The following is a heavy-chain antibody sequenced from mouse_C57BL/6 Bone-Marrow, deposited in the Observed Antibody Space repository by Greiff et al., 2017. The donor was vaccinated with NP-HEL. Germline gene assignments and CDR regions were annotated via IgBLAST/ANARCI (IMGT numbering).Heavy chain of an antibody. CDR2: IYPGSGST. V-gene: IGHV1-55*01. J-gene: IGHJ1*03. CDR1: GYTFTSYW. Sequence: VQLQQPGAELVKPGASVKMSCKASGYTFTSYWITWVKQRPGQGLEWIGDIYPGSGSTNYNEKFKSKATLTVDTSSSTAYMQLSSLTSEDSAVDYCATTVTRYWYFDVWGTGTTVTVSS. D-gene: IGHD1-1*01. CDR3: ATTVTRYWYFDV.